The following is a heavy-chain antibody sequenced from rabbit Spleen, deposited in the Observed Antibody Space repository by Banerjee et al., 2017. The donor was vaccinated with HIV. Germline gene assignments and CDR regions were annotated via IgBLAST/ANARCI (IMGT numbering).Heavy chain of an antibody. Sequence: QEQLEESGGGLVKPEGSLTLTCKASGFSFSSSYYMCWVRQAPGKGLELIACIYTGSGSTYYASWVNGRFSISRSTSLNTVTLQMTSLTAADTATYFCARSDAGYANYGRAFNLWGPGTLVTVS. CDR2: IYTGSGST. D-gene: IGHD3-3*01. CDR1: GFSFSSSYY. CDR3: ARSDAGYANYGRAFNL. J-gene: IGHJ4*01. V-gene: IGHV1S43*01.